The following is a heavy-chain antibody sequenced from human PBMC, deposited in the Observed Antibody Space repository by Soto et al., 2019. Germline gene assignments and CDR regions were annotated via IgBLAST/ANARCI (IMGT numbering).Heavy chain of an antibody. CDR2: IYYSGST. D-gene: IGHD3-22*01. V-gene: IGHV4-59*01. CDR1: GGSISSYY. Sequence: SETLSLTCTVSGGSISSYYWSWIRQPPGKGLEWIGYIYYSGSTNYNPSLKSRVTISVDTSKNQFSLKLSSVTAADTAVYYCASQNYYDLYYGMDVWGQGTTVTVSS. CDR3: ASQNYYDLYYGMDV. J-gene: IGHJ6*02.